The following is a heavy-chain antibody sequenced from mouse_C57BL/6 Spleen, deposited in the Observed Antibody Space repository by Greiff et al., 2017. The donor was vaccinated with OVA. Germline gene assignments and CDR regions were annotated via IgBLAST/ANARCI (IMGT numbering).Heavy chain of an antibody. J-gene: IGHJ4*01. CDR1: GYTFTSYW. Sequence: QVQLKQPGAELVKPGASVKVSCKASGYTFTSYWMHWVKQRPGQGLEWIGRIHPSDSDTNYNQKFKGKATLTVDKSSSTAYMQLSSLTSEDSAVYYCYGSSYDYYAMDYWGQGTSVTVSS. CDR2: IHPSDSDT. V-gene: IGHV1-74*01. CDR3: YGSSYDYYAMDY. D-gene: IGHD1-1*01.